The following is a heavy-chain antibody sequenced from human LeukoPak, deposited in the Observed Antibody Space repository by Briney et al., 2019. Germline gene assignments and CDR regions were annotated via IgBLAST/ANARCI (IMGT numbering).Heavy chain of an antibody. CDR2: IWYDGSNK. Sequence: GGSLRLSCSASGFTFSSYGMHWVRQAPGKGLEWVAVIWYDGSNKYYADSVKGRFTISRDNSKNTLYLQMNSLRAEDTAVYYCARGYYGSGSSSPEFTSWGQGTLVTVSS. V-gene: IGHV3-33*01. CDR1: GFTFSSYG. CDR3: ARGYYGSGSSSPEFTS. J-gene: IGHJ5*02. D-gene: IGHD3-10*01.